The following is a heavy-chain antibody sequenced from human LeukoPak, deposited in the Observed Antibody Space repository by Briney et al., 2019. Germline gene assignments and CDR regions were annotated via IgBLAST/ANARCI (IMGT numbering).Heavy chain of an antibody. J-gene: IGHJ4*02. V-gene: IGHV3-20*01. Sequence: GGSLRLSCAASGFTFDDYGMSWVRQAPGKGLEWVSGINWNGGSTGYADSVKGRFTISRDNAKNSLYLQMNSLRAEDTALYHCATGTYYYDSSGYPGGFDYWGQGTLVTVSS. CDR2: INWNGGST. CDR1: GFTFDDYG. D-gene: IGHD3-22*01. CDR3: ATGTYYYDSSGYPGGFDY.